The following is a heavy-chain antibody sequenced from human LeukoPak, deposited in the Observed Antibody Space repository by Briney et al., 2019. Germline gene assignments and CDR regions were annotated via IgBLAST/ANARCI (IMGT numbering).Heavy chain of an antibody. CDR2: IIPIFGTA. D-gene: IGHD3-22*01. CDR3: VRAYSVDSSGYYDDFDY. CDR1: GGTFSSYA. J-gene: IGHJ4*02. Sequence: GASVKVSCKASGGTFSSYAISWVRQAPGQGLEWMGGIIPIFGTANYAQKFQGRVTITADESTSTAYMELSSLRSEDTAVYYCVRAYSVDSSGYYDDFDYWGQGTLVTVSS. V-gene: IGHV1-69*13.